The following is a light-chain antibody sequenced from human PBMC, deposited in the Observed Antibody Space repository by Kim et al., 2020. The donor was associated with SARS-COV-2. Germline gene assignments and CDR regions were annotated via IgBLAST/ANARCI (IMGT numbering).Light chain of an antibody. CDR3: QQYNGYPYT. CDR1: QGINNY. Sequence: SVSVGDRVTLTCRASQGINNYLAWFRQKPGKAPRSLIYGASTLHSGVPSKFSGSGFGTDFTLTISDLQPEDFATYYCQQYNGYPYTFGQGTKLEIK. J-gene: IGKJ2*01. V-gene: IGKV1-16*02. CDR2: GAS.